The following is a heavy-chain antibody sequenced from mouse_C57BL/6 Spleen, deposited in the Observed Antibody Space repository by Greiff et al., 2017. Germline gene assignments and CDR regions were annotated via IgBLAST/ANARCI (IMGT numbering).Heavy chain of an antibody. J-gene: IGHJ3*01. V-gene: IGHV1-52*01. CDR1: GYTFTSYW. CDR2: IDPSDSET. D-gene: IGHD1-1*01. CDR3: ARNYYGSSPWFAY. Sequence: LQQPGAELVRPGSSVKLSCKASGYTFTSYWMHWVKQRPIQGLEWIGNIDPSDSETHYNQKFKDKATLTVDKSSSTAYMQLSSLTSEDSAVYYCARNYYGSSPWFAYWGQGTLVTVSA.